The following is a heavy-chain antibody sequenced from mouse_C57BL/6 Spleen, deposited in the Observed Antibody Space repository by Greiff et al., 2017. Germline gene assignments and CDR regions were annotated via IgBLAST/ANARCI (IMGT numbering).Heavy chain of an antibody. CDR3: ARASYDYDGSWFAY. Sequence: QVQLQQSGPELVKPGASVKISCKASGYAFSSSWMNWVKQRPGKGLEWIGRIYPGDGDTNYNGKFKGKDTLTADKSSSTAYMQLSSLTSEHSAVYFGARASYDYDGSWFAYWGRGTLVTVSA. D-gene: IGHD2-4*01. CDR1: GYAFSSSW. CDR2: IYPGDGDT. J-gene: IGHJ3*01. V-gene: IGHV1-82*01.